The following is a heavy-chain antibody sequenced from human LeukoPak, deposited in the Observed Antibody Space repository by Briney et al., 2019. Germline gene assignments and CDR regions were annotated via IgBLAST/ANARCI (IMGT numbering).Heavy chain of an antibody. CDR2: IYHSGST. J-gene: IGHJ3*02. D-gene: IGHD3-10*01. V-gene: IGHV4-61*08. Sequence: SETLSLTCTVSGGSISSGGYYWSWIRQPPGKGLEWIGYIYHSGSTNYNPSLKSRVTISVDTSKNQFSLKLSSVTAADMAVYYCARGLWFGDPSAFDIWGQGTMVTVSS. CDR3: ARGLWFGDPSAFDI. CDR1: GGSISSGGYY.